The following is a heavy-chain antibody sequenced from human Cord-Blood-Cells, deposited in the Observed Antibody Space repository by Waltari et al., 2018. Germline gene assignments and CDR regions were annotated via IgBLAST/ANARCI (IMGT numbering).Heavy chain of an antibody. J-gene: IGHJ3*02. CDR2: IYYSGST. D-gene: IGHD6-13*01. Sequence: QLQLQESGPGLVKPSETLSVTCTVSGGSISSSRYYWGWIRQPPGKGLEWIGSIYYSGSTYYNPSLKSRVTISVDTSKNQFSLKLSSVTAADTAVYYCATSHIAAAGTLGAFDIWGQGTMVTVSS. V-gene: IGHV4-39*01. CDR3: ATSHIAAAGTLGAFDI. CDR1: GGSISSSRYY.